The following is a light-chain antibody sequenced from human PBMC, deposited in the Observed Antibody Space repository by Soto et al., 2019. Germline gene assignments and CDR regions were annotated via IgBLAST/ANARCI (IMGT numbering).Light chain of an antibody. CDR1: SSNIGNNA. CDR3: AAWDDSLNGYV. Sequence: QSVLTHSPSVSEAPRHGVAISCSGSSSNIGNNAVNWYQQLPGKAPKLLMFYDNLLPSGVSDRFSGSKSGTSASLAISGLQSEDEADYYCAAWDDSLNGYVFGTGNKV. CDR2: YDN. J-gene: IGLJ1*01. V-gene: IGLV1-36*01.